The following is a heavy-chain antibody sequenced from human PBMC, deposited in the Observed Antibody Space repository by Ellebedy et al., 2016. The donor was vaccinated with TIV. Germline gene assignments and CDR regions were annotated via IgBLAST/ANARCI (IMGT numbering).Heavy chain of an antibody. CDR1: GYTFTSYD. V-gene: IGHV1-8*01. J-gene: IGHJ6*02. CDR2: MNPNSGNT. Sequence: AASVKVSCKASGYTFTSYDINWVRQATGQGLEWMGWMNPNSGNTGYAQKFQGRVTMTRNTSISTAYMELSSLRAEDTDVYYCARDQPRGYSYGYGYYGIDVWGQGTTVTVSS. D-gene: IGHD5-18*01. CDR3: ARDQPRGYSYGYGYYGIDV.